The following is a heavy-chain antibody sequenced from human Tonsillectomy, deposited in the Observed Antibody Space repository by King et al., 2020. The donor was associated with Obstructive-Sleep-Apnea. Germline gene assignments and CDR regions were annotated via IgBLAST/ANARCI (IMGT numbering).Heavy chain of an antibody. D-gene: IGHD5-18*01. CDR3: AGGVDTAMAFDY. Sequence: VQLVESGPGLVKPSETLSLPCTVSGGSISSYYWSWIRQPPGKGLEWIGYIYHSGSTNYNPSLKSRVTISVDTSKKQSSLKLTSVTAADTAVYYCAGGVDTAMAFDYWGQGTLVTVSS. CDR2: IYHSGST. J-gene: IGHJ4*02. V-gene: IGHV4-59*08. CDR1: GGSISSYY.